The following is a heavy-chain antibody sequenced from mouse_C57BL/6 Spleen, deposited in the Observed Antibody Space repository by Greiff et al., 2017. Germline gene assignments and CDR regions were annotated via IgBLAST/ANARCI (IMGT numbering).Heavy chain of an antibody. CDR2: INPNNGGT. CDR3: ARIAPYDYGSYYFAY. CDR1: GYTFTDYY. D-gene: IGHD2-4*01. Sequence: EVKLQQSGPELVKPGASVKISCKASGYTFTDYYMNWVKQSHGKSLEWIGDINPNNGGTSYNQKFKGKATLTVYKSSSTAYMELRSLTSEDSAVYYCARIAPYDYGSYYFAYWGQGTTLTVSS. J-gene: IGHJ2*01. V-gene: IGHV1-26*01.